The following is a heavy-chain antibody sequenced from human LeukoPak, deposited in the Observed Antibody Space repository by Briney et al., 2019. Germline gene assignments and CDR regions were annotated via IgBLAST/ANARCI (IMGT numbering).Heavy chain of an antibody. V-gene: IGHV4-39*01. CDR1: GGSISSSSYY. D-gene: IGHD3-9*01. J-gene: IGHJ4*02. CDR2: IYYNGIT. Sequence: RAETLPHTRTVSGGSISSSSYYWGWIRQPPGKGLEWIGIIYYNGITYYSASLKSRVTISVDTSKNQLSLKLSSVTAADTAVYYCARLLYFDWPPYFDQWGQDTRVTVSS. CDR3: ARLLYFDWPPYFDQ.